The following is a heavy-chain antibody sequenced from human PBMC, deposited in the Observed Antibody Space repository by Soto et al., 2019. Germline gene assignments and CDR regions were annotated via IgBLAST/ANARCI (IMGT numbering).Heavy chain of an antibody. V-gene: IGHV4-34*01. Sequence: KHSDTLSLTCAVYGGSFSGYYWSWIRQPPGKGLEWIGEINHSGSTNYNASLKSRVTISVDTSKNQFSLKLSSVTAADTAVYYCARGGRITMVRGVIPKFDPWGQGTLVTVSS. CDR1: GGSFSGYY. J-gene: IGHJ5*02. CDR2: INHSGST. D-gene: IGHD3-10*01. CDR3: ARGGRITMVRGVIPKFDP.